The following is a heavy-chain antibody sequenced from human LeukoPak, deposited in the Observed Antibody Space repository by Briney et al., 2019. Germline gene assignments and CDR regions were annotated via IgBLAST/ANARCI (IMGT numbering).Heavy chain of an antibody. CDR3: ARGSSSNSWYFDY. CDR1: GDSVSSNSAA. V-gene: IGHV6-1*01. D-gene: IGHD2-2*01. Sequence: SQTLSLTCAISGDSVSSNSAAWNWIRQSPSRGLEWLGRTYYRSKWYYHYAVSMKSRITINPDTSKNQFSLQLNSVTPEDTAVYYCARGSSSNSWYFDYWGQGTLVTVSS. J-gene: IGHJ4*02. CDR2: TYYRSKWYY.